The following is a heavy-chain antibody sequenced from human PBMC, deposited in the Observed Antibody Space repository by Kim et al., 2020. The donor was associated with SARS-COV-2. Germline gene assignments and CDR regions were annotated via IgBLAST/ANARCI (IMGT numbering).Heavy chain of an antibody. V-gene: IGHV1-24*01. CDR1: EYSLSEIS. CDR3: VTERRDSSGYLV. J-gene: IGHJ4*02. Sequence: ASVKVSCKVSEYSLSEISMHWVRQAPGRGLEWMGGFQPEDAEIIYAQKFQGRVTMTEDTSTDTAYMELSRLRSEDSAVYYCVTERRDSSGYLVWGRGTLVTVSS. CDR2: FQPEDAEI. D-gene: IGHD3-22*01.